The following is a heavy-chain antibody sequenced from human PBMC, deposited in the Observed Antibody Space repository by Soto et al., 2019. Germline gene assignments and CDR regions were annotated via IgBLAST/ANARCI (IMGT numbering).Heavy chain of an antibody. CDR2: ISAYNGNT. Sequence: QVQLVQSGAEVKKPGASVKVSCKASGYTFTSYGISWVRQAPGQGLEWMGWISAYNGNTNYAQKHQGRVTMTTDTSTSTAYMELRSLRSDDTAVYYCARGQGYCSSTSCYGLAFDIWGQGTMVTVSS. D-gene: IGHD2-2*01. CDR3: ARGQGYCSSTSCYGLAFDI. V-gene: IGHV1-18*01. CDR1: GYTFTSYG. J-gene: IGHJ3*02.